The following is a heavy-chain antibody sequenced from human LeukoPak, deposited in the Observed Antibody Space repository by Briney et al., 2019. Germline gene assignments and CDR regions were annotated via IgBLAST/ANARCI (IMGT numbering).Heavy chain of an antibody. Sequence: SQTLSLTCTVSGGSISSGGYYWSWIRQHPGKGLEWIGYIYYSGSTYYNPSLKSRVTISVDTSKNQFSLKLSSVAAADTAVYYCARGGRRSYYDSSGHNWFDPWGQGTLVTVSS. V-gene: IGHV4-31*03. J-gene: IGHJ5*02. D-gene: IGHD3-22*01. CDR3: ARGGRRSYYDSSGHNWFDP. CDR1: GGSISSGGYY. CDR2: IYYSGST.